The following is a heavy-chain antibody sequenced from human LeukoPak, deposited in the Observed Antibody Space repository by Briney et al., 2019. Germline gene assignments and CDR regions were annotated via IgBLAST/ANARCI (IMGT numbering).Heavy chain of an antibody. J-gene: IGHJ4*02. Sequence: PGGSLRLSCAASGFTFSSYAVGWVRQTPGKGLEWVSSISYSGGSTHYADSVKGRFTISRDNSKNTLYLQMNSLRAEDTAVYYCVKSGSGSYYNPDLDYWGQGTLVTVSS. D-gene: IGHD3-10*01. V-gene: IGHV3-23*01. CDR2: ISYSGGST. CDR3: VKSGSGSYYNPDLDY. CDR1: GFTFSSYA.